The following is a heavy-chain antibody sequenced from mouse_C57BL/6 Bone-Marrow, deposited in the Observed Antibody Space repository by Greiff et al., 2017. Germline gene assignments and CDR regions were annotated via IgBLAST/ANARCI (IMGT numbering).Heavy chain of an antibody. CDR2: IHPNSGST. CDR1: GYTFTSYW. Sequence: QVQLQQPGAELVKPGASVKLSCKASGYTFTSYWMHWVKQRPGQGLEWIGMIHPNSGSTNYNEKFKSKATLTVDKASSTAYMQLSSLTDEDSAVYYCARGYYGSSGYWGQGTTLTVSS. J-gene: IGHJ2*01. V-gene: IGHV1-64*01. CDR3: ARGYYGSSGY. D-gene: IGHD1-1*01.